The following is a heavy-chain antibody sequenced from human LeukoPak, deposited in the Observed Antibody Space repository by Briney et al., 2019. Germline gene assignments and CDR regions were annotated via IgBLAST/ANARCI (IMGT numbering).Heavy chain of an antibody. CDR3: ARDYKGWFDY. Sequence: PGGSLRLSCVASGFTFRNHWVTWVRRAPGKGLEWVANINEYGREIHYVDSVKGRFTISRDNAKNSLYLQMNSLRVEDRAVYYCARDYKGWFDYWGQGTLVTVSS. CDR2: INEYGREI. CDR1: GFTFRNHW. J-gene: IGHJ4*02. V-gene: IGHV3-7*01. D-gene: IGHD5-24*01.